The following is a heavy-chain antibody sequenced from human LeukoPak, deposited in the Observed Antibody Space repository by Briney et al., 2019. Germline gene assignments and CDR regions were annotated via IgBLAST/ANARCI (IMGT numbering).Heavy chain of an antibody. J-gene: IGHJ4*02. V-gene: IGHV3-74*01. CDR2: INSDGSSA. CDR3: ARDRATAMFDY. Sequence: PGGSLRLSCAGSGFTFSSYWMHWVRQAPGKGLVWVSRINSDGSSATYADSVKGRFTISRDNAKNTLYLQMNSLRGEDTAVYYCARDRATAMFDYWAQGTLVTVSS. CDR1: GFTFSSYW. D-gene: IGHD5-18*01.